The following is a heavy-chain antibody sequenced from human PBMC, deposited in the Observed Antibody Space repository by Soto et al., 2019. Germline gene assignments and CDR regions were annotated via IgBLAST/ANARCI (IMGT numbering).Heavy chain of an antibody. J-gene: IGHJ6*02. Sequence: RASVKVSCKASGGTFSSYAISWVRQAPGQGLEWMGGIIPIFGTANYAQKFQGRVTITADESTSTAYMELSSLRSEDTAVYYCARGYYYDSSANGMDVWGQGTTVTVSS. D-gene: IGHD3-22*01. CDR3: ARGYYYDSSANGMDV. CDR2: IIPIFGTA. V-gene: IGHV1-69*13. CDR1: GGTFSSYA.